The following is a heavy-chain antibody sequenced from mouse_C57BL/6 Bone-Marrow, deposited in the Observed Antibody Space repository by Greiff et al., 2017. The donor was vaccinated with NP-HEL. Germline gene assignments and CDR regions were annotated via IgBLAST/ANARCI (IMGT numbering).Heavy chain of an antibody. Sequence: QVQLQQPGAELVKPGASVKMSCKASGYTFTSYWLTWVRQRPGQGLEWIGDIYPGRGSTNYIETFKSQATLTVDTSSSTAYMQLSSLTSEDSAVYYCARRYWYFDVWGTGTTVTGSS. CDR1: GYTFTSYW. J-gene: IGHJ1*03. CDR3: ARRYWYFDV. V-gene: IGHV1-55*01. CDR2: IYPGRGST.